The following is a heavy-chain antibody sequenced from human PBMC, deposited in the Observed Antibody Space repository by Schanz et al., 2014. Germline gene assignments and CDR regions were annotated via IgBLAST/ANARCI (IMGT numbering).Heavy chain of an antibody. CDR1: GYTFTSDS. Sequence: QVQLVQSGAEVKKPGASVKVSCKASGYTFTSDSMNWVRQAPGQGLEWMGRIVPIAGITNYAQRFQGRVTITADKSSDTAYMELSSLRSEDTAVYYCARGSPENMIRGELDYWGQGTLVSVSS. D-gene: IGHD3-10*01. CDR3: ARGSPENMIRGELDY. CDR2: IVPIAGIT. J-gene: IGHJ4*02. V-gene: IGHV1-46*03.